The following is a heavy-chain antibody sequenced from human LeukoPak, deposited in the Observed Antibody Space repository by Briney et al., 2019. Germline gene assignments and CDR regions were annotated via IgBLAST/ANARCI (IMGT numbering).Heavy chain of an antibody. V-gene: IGHV3-23*01. Sequence: PGGSLRLSCAASGFTFSSYAMSWVRQAPGKGLEWVSAISGRGGGTYYADSVKGRFTISRDNSKNTLYLQMNSLRAEDTAVYYCAKDLLHYYDSSGYPAGGAFDIWGQGTMVTVSS. J-gene: IGHJ3*02. CDR3: AKDLLHYYDSSGYPAGGAFDI. D-gene: IGHD3-22*01. CDR1: GFTFSSYA. CDR2: ISGRGGGT.